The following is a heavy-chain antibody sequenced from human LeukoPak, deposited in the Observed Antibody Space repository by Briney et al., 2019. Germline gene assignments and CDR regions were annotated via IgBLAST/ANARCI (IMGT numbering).Heavy chain of an antibody. V-gene: IGHV3-43*02. CDR2: ISGDGGST. CDR1: GFTFDDYA. J-gene: IGHJ3*01. Sequence: PGGSLRLSCAASGFTFDDYAMHWVRQAPGKGLEWVSLISGDGGSTYYADSVKGRFTISRDNSKNTLSLQMNSLRVEDTAIYYCAKDIQLSTWGLGTLVTVSS. CDR3: AKDIQLST. D-gene: IGHD5-24*01.